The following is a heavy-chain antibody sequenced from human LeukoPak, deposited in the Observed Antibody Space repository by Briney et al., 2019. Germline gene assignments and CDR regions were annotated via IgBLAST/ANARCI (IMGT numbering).Heavy chain of an antibody. CDR2: ISGSGGGT. Sequence: GGSLRLSCAASGFTFSSYGMSWVRQAPGKGLEWVSGISGSGGGTYYADSVKGRFTISRDNSKNTLYLQMNSLRAEDTAVYYCAKKSTTVITYYFDYWGQGTLVTVSS. D-gene: IGHD4-11*01. CDR3: AKKSTTVITYYFDY. J-gene: IGHJ4*02. CDR1: GFTFSSYG. V-gene: IGHV3-23*01.